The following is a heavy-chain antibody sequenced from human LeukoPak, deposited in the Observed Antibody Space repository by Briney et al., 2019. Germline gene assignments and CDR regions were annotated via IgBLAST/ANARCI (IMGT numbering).Heavy chain of an antibody. V-gene: IGHV3-53*01. CDR1: GFTVSSNY. CDR3: VAFSPYF. J-gene: IGHJ4*02. D-gene: IGHD2-21*01. CDR2: IYSGGTT. Sequence: GGSLRLSCAASGFTVSSNYMSWVRQALGKGLEWVSVIYSGGTTYYADSVMGRFTVSRDNSKNTLYLQMNSLRAEDTAVYYCVAFSPYFWGQGTLVTVSS.